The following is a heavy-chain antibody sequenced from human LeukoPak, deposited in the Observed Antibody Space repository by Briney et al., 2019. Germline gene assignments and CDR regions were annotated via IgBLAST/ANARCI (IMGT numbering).Heavy chain of an antibody. CDR1: GFTFSTFT. J-gene: IGHJ4*02. CDR2: ISSSGTYI. D-gene: IGHD3-22*01. Sequence: PGGSLRLSCAASGFTFSTFTMNWVRRTPGKGLEWVSSISSSGTYIYYAVSVKGRFTISRDNAKNSLYLQMNSLRAEDTAVYYCARDISGFYLLDFDYRGQGTLVTVSS. CDR3: ARDISGFYLLDFDY. V-gene: IGHV3-21*01.